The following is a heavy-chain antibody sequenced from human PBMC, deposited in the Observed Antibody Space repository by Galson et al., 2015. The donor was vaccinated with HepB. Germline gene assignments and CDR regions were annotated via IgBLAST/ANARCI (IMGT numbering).Heavy chain of an antibody. D-gene: IGHD5-12*01. CDR3: ATAVRGRAFDY. V-gene: IGHV3-48*04. CDR1: GFIFSSYS. J-gene: IGHJ4*02. CDR2: ISSTSSTI. Sequence: SLRLSCAASGFIFSSYSMNWVRQAPGKGLEWVSYISSTSSTIYYADSVKGRFTISRDNAKNSLNLQMNSLRADDTAVYYCATAVRGRAFDYWGQGTVVTVAS.